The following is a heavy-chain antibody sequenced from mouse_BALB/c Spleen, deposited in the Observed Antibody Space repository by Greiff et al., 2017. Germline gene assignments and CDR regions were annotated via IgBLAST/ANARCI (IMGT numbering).Heavy chain of an antibody. CDR1: GYTFTSYW. D-gene: IGHD1-1*01. CDR3: TRYYYGYYAMDY. V-gene: IGHV1-69*02. CDR2: IYPSDSYT. Sequence: VQLQQPGAELVRPGASVKLSCKASGYTFTSYWINWVKQRPGQGLEWIGNIYPSDSYTNYNQKFKDKATLTVDKSSSTAYMQLSSPTSEDSAVYYCTRYYYGYYAMDYWGQGTSVTVSS. J-gene: IGHJ4*01.